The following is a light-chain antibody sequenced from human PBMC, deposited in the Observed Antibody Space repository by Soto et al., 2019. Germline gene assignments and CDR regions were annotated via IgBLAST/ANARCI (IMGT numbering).Light chain of an antibody. J-gene: IGKJ1*01. V-gene: IGKV1-39*01. Sequence: DIQMTQSPSSLSASLGDRVTITCRASQSIGTSLNWYQQKPGEVPKLLIYTTSSLQSGVPSSFSGSGSGTDFTLTISSLLPEDFATYYCQQSYTTPWTFGQGTRVDI. CDR3: QQSYTTPWT. CDR2: TTS. CDR1: QSIGTS.